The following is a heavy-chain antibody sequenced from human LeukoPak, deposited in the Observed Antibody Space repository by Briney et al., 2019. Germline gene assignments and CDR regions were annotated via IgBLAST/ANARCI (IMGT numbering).Heavy chain of an antibody. CDR2: ISSSGTYI. CDR3: ARTLYSSTWRSDY. J-gene: IGHJ4*02. CDR1: GFTFSAYS. Sequence: GGSLRLSCAASGFTFSAYSMNWVRQAPGKGLEWVSSISSSGTYIYYADSLKGRFTISRDNAKNSLYLQMNSLRAEDTAVYYCARTLYSSTWRSDYWGQGTLVTVSS. V-gene: IGHV3-21*01. D-gene: IGHD6-13*01.